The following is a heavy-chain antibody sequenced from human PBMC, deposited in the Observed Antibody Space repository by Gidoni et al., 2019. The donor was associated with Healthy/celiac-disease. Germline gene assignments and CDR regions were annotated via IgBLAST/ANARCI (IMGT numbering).Heavy chain of an antibody. CDR1: GGYFSSYA. J-gene: IGHJ5*02. Sequence: QVQLVQSGAEVKKPGSSVKVSCKASGGYFSSYAISWVRQAPGQGLEWMGGIITIFGTANYAQKFQGRVTITADESTSTAYMELSSLRSEDTAVYYCAVSGFGGDFDWFDPWGQGTLVTVSS. CDR2: IITIFGTA. V-gene: IGHV1-69*01. CDR3: AVSGFGGDFDWFDP. D-gene: IGHD2-21*02.